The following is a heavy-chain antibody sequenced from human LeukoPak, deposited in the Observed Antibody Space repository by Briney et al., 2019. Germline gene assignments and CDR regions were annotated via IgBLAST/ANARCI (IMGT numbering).Heavy chain of an antibody. D-gene: IGHD3-10*01. V-gene: IGHV4-34*01. CDR1: GGSFSGYY. J-gene: IGHJ4*02. CDR2: INHSGST. Sequence: SETLSLTCAVDGGSFSGYYWTWIRQPPGKGLEGIGEINHSGSTNYNPSLQSRVTISVDTSKNQFPLKVSSVTAADTAVYYCARGDSSGSYYAPLDYWGQGTLVTVSS. CDR3: ARGDSSGSYYAPLDY.